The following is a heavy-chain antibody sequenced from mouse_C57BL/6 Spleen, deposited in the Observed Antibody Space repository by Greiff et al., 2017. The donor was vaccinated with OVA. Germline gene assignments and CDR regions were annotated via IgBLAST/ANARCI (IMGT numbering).Heavy chain of an antibody. J-gene: IGHJ4*01. V-gene: IGHV1-50*01. CDR3: ASGYYGSSLYYAMDY. CDR1: GYTFTSYW. CDR2: IDPSDSYT. Sequence: QVQLQQPGAELVKPGASVKLSCKASGYTFTSYWMQWVKQRPGQGLEWIGEIDPSDSYTNYNQKFKGKATLTVDTSSSTAYMQLSSLKSEDSAVYYCASGYYGSSLYYAMDYWGQGTSVTVSS. D-gene: IGHD1-1*01.